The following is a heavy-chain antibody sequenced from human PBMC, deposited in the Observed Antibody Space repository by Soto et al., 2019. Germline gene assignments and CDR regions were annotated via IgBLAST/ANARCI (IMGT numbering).Heavy chain of an antibody. V-gene: IGHV1-46*01. D-gene: IGHD2-21*02. CDR2: VNPSGGHT. CDR3: ARGGHVVVVTAALDY. J-gene: IGHJ4*02. Sequence: QVQLVQSGAEVRKPGASVKVSCKASGDTFTDYYIHWVRQAPGQGLEWMGTVNPSGGHTTYAQHFLGRMTMTRDTSTSTLYMELTSLTSEDTAIYYCARGGHVVVVTAALDYWGQGTLVTVSS. CDR1: GDTFTDYY.